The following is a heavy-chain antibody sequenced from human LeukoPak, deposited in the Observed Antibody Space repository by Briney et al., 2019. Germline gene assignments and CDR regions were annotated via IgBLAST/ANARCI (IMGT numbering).Heavy chain of an antibody. D-gene: IGHD1-7*01. J-gene: IGHJ6*03. V-gene: IGHV4-59*11. CDR3: ARVQENYAGFYYYYYMDV. CDR2: IYYSGST. Sequence: SETLSLTCTVSGGSISSHYWSWIRQPPGKGLEWIGYIYYSGSTNYNPSLKSRVTISVDTSKNQFSLKLSSVTAADTAVYYCARVQENYAGFYYYYYMDVWGKGTTVTVSS. CDR1: GGSISSHY.